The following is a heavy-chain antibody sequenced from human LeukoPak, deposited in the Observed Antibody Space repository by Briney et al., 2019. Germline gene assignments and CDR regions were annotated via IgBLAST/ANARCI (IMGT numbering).Heavy chain of an antibody. CDR2: VSYDGSNK. CDR1: GFAFNNYG. J-gene: IGHJ4*02. CDR3: VKDSSGYSPLDY. D-gene: IGHD3-22*01. Sequence: GSLRLSCAAFGFAFNNYGMHWVRQAPGKGLEWVAIVSYDGSNKYYADSVKGRFTISRDNSKDTLYLQMNSLRAEDTAVYYCVKDSSGYSPLDYWGQGTLVTVSS. V-gene: IGHV3-30*18.